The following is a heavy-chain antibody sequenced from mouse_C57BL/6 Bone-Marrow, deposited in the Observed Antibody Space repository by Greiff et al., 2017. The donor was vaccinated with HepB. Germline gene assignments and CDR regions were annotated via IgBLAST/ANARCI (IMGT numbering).Heavy chain of an antibody. D-gene: IGHD1-1*01. CDR3: VRRGVVASLGV. V-gene: IGHV10-1*01. CDR2: IRSKSNNYAT. CDR1: GFSFNTYA. J-gene: IGHJ1*03. Sequence: EVMLVESGGGLVQPKGSLKLSCAASGFSFNTYAMNWVRQAPGKGLEWVARIRSKSNNYATYYADSVKDRFTISRDDSESMLYLQMNNLKTEDTAMYYCVRRGVVASLGVWGTGTTVTVSS.